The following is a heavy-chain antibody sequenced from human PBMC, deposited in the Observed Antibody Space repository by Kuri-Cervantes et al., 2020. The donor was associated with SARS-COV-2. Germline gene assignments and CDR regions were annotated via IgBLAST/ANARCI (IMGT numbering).Heavy chain of an antibody. D-gene: IGHD1-26*01. CDR3: ASQGAVY. J-gene: IGHJ4*02. CDR1: GFTFSSYS. Sequence: GGSLRLSCAASGFTFSSYSMNWVRQAPGKGLEWVSSISSSSSYIYYADSVKARFTIPRDNAKNSLYLKMNSLRDEDTAVYYCASQGAVYWGQGTLVTVSS. V-gene: IGHV3-21*01. CDR2: ISSSSSYI.